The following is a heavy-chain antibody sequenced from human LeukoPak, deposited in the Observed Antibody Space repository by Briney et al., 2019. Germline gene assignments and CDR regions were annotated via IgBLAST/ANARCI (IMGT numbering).Heavy chain of an antibody. CDR1: GGSISSGGSY. J-gene: IGHJ5*02. V-gene: IGHV4-31*03. CDR3: ARSSLGSWFDP. D-gene: IGHD3-10*01. CDR2: IYYSGST. Sequence: SETLSLTCTVSGGSISSGGSYWSWIRQHPGKGLEWIGYIYYSGSTYYNPSLKSRVTISVDTSKNQFSLKLSSVTAADTAVYYCARSSLGSWFDPWGQGTLVTVSS.